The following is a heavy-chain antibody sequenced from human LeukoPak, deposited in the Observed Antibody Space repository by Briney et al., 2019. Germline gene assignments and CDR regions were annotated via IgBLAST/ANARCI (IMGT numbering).Heavy chain of an antibody. CDR3: AGSSGWDLAY. J-gene: IGHJ4*02. D-gene: IGHD6-19*01. Sequence: GASVRLSCAASGFTFSSYGMNWVRQAPGKGLEWVSAIIGSGGTTYYAHSVKGRFTISRDNSKYTVYLQMNSLRVEDTAVYYCAGSSGWDLAYWGQGTLVIGSS. V-gene: IGHV3-23*01. CDR2: IIGSGGTT. CDR1: GFTFSSYG.